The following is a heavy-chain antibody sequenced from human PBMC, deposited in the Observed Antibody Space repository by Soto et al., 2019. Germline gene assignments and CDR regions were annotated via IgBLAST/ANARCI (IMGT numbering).Heavy chain of an antibody. D-gene: IGHD4-4*01. CDR1: GFTFSDHY. V-gene: IGHV3-11*06. Sequence: GGSLRLSCAASGFTFSDHYMSWIRQAPGKGLEWIGYSSNSGSFARYADSVKGRFSISRDNAKNSLFLQINSLRGDDTATYYCVRSGDDYNLLDYWGQGTPVTVSS. J-gene: IGHJ4*02. CDR3: VRSGDDYNLLDY. CDR2: SSNSGSFA.